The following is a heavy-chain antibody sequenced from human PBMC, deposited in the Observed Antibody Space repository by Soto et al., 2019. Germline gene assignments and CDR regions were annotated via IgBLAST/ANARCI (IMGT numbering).Heavy chain of an antibody. CDR3: ARLRPAAASYYYYYMDV. J-gene: IGHJ6*03. D-gene: IGHD2-2*01. CDR1: GFSLSTSGMC. CDR2: IDWDDDK. V-gene: IGHV2-70*11. Sequence: GSGPTLVNPTQTLTLTCTFSGFSLSTSGMCVSWIRQPPGKALEWLARIDWDDDKYYSTSLKTRLTISKDTSKNQVVLTMTNMDPVDTATYYCARLRPAAASYYYYYMDVWGKGTTVTVSS.